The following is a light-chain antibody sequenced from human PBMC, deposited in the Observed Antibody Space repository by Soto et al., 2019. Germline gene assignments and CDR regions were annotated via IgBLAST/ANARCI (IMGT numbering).Light chain of an antibody. CDR1: QSVSSN. CDR3: QQYNNWPPWT. J-gene: IGKJ1*01. CDR2: GAS. Sequence: EIVMTQSPATLSVSPGERATLSCRASQSVSSNLAWYQQQPGQAPRLLIYGASTRATRIPARFSGSGSGTEFTLTISSLQSEDFAVYYCQQYNNWPPWTFGQGTKVEIK. V-gene: IGKV3-15*01.